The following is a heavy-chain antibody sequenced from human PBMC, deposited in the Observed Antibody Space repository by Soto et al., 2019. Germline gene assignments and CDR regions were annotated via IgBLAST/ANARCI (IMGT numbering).Heavy chain of an antibody. D-gene: IGHD2-15*01. CDR1: GFTFSSYG. CDR3: AKGVGYCSGGSCYSDY. V-gene: IGHV3-30*18. CDR2: ISYDGSNK. Sequence: QVQLVESGGGVVQPGRSLRLSCAASGFTFSSYGMHWVRQAPGKGLEWVAVISYDGSNKYYADSVKGRFTISRDNSKNTLYLQMNSLRAEDTAVYYCAKGVGYCSGGSCYSDYWGQGTLVTDSS. J-gene: IGHJ4*02.